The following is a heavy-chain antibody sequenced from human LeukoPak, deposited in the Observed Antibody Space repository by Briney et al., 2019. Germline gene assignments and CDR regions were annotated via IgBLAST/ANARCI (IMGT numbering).Heavy chain of an antibody. Sequence: PGGSLRLSCVASGFTFSSYEMNWVRQAPGKGLEWVSYISSSGSTIYYPDSVKGRFTISRDNAKNSLYLQMNSLRAEDTAVYYCARYANHGFDYWGQGTLVTVSS. V-gene: IGHV3-48*03. CDR2: ISSSGSTI. CDR1: GFTFSSYE. CDR3: ARYANHGFDY. J-gene: IGHJ4*02.